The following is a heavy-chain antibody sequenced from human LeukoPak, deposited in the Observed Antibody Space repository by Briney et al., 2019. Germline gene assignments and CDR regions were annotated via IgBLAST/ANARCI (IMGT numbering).Heavy chain of an antibody. CDR3: ARDSYVW. CDR2: ISYDGSNK. Sequence: PGGSLRLSCAASGFTFSSYGMHWVRQAPGKGLEWVAVISYDGSNKYYADSVKGRFTISRGNAKNSLYLQMNSLRAEDTAVYYCARDSYVWWGQGTLVTVSS. CDR1: GFTFSSYG. D-gene: IGHD3-16*01. J-gene: IGHJ4*02. V-gene: IGHV3-30*03.